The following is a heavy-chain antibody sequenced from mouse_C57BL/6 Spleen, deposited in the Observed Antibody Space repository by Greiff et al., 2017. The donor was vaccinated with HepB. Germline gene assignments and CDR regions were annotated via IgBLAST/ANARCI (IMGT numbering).Heavy chain of an antibody. V-gene: IGHV1-7*01. CDR2: INPSSGYT. D-gene: IGHD2-4*01. CDR1: GYTFTSYW. CDR3: ARYDYAHYYAMDY. Sequence: VKLQESGADLAKPGASVKLSCKASGYTFTSYWMHWVKQRPGQGLEWIGYINPSSGYTKYNQKFKDKATLTADKSSSTAYMQLSSLTYEDSAVYYCARYDYAHYYAMDYWGQGTSVTVSS. J-gene: IGHJ4*01.